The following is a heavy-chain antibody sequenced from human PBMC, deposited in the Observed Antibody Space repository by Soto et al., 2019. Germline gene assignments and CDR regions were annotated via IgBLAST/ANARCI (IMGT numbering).Heavy chain of an antibody. CDR1: GGSITNNNW. J-gene: IGHJ4*02. CDR3: TKNSAYALDY. V-gene: IGHV4-4*02. CDR2: MHHIGST. D-gene: IGHD5-12*01. Sequence: SETLSLTGDVSGGSITNNNWWSWVRQPPGEGLEWIGEMHHIGSTNYNPSLKSRVTMSVDTSKNQFFLKLNSVTAADTAVYYCTKNSAYALDYWGQGTLVTVSS.